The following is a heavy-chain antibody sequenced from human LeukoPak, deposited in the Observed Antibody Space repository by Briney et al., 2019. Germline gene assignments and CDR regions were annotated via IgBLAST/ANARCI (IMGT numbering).Heavy chain of an antibody. CDR2: ISGSSSDI. CDR3: ARRGYHDYSGFGY. CDR1: EFTFRSYS. J-gene: IGHJ4*02. V-gene: IGHV3-21*01. D-gene: IGHD1-26*01. Sequence: NPGGSLRLSCAGSEFTFRSYSMHWVRQAPGKGLEWVSSISGSSSDIYYADSVKGRFTISRDNSKNSLYLQMKSLRAEDTALYYCARRGYHDYSGFGYWGQGTLVTVSS.